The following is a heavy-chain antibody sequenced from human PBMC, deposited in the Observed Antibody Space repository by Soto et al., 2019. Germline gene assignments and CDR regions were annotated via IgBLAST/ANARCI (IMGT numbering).Heavy chain of an antibody. Sequence: ASVKVSCKASGYTFTRYTMNWVRQAPGQRLEWMGWINPDNGNTKSSQKFQDRVIITSDTSANTAYMDLSSLRSEDTAVYYCARGIATGQLDPWGQGTLVTVSS. CDR2: INPDNGNT. CDR1: GYTFTRYT. V-gene: IGHV1-3*01. CDR3: ARGIATGQLDP. D-gene: IGHD2-15*01. J-gene: IGHJ5*02.